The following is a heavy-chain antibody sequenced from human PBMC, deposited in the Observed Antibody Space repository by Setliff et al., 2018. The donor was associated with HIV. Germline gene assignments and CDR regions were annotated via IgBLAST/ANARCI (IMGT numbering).Heavy chain of an antibody. D-gene: IGHD6-6*01. CDR3: ARLGVEYSSSWEYYFDY. V-gene: IGHV1-69*06. CDR2: IIPMFGTA. CDR1: GYTFISRNA. J-gene: IGHJ4*02. Sequence: ASVKVSCKASGYTFISRNAISWVRQAPGHGLEWMGGIIPMFGTADYAQKFQGRVTITADKSTTTAYMELSSLTSEDTAMYYCARLGVEYSSSWEYYFDYWGQGTLVTVSS.